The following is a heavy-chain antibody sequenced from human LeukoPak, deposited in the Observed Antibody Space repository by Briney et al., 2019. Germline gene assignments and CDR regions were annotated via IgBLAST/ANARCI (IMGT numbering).Heavy chain of an antibody. Sequence: ASVKVSCKASGYTFTSYHMHWVRQAPGQGLEWMGIINPNGASTDYAQKFQGRVTMTRDTSTSTVYMDLSSLRSEDTAVYYCAREGSSGYAFDIWGQGTMVTVSS. CDR1: GYTFTSYH. J-gene: IGHJ3*02. CDR3: AREGSSGYAFDI. V-gene: IGHV1-46*01. CDR2: INPNGAST. D-gene: IGHD6-19*01.